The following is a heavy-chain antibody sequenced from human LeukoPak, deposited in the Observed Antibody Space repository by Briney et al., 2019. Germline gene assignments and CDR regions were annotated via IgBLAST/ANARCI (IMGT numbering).Heavy chain of an antibody. V-gene: IGHV3-66*01. CDR1: GFTVSGHY. D-gene: IGHD3-16*01. CDR2: IYTDGST. J-gene: IGHJ4*02. Sequence: GKSLRLSCVASGFTVSGHYMSWVRQAPGKGLEWVSAIYTDGSTFYAGSVKGRFPISRDKSENTLYLQMNSLRVEDTAVYYCARDRPAGGVGDFDHWGQGTLVTVSS. CDR3: ARDRPAGGVGDFDH.